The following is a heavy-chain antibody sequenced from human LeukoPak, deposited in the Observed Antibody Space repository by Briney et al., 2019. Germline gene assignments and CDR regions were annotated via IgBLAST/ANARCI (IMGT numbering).Heavy chain of an antibody. D-gene: IGHD2-2*01. CDR2: INHSGST. Sequence: SEALSLTCAVYGGSFSGYYWSWIRQPPGKGLEWIGEINHSGSTNYNPSLKSRVTISVDTSKNQFSLKLSSVTAADTAVYYCARGRVQDIVVVPAAIVDYWGQGTLVTVSS. CDR3: ARGRVQDIVVVPAAIVDY. V-gene: IGHV4-34*01. CDR1: GGSFSGYY. J-gene: IGHJ4*02.